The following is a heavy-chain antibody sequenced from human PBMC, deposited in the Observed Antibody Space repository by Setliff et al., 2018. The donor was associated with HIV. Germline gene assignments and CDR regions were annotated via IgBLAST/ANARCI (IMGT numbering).Heavy chain of an antibody. D-gene: IGHD5-12*01. CDR2: ISSSSSTI. V-gene: IGHV3-48*01. CDR3: ARGIYTGYDHFDY. J-gene: IGHJ4*02. CDR1: GFTFSGDS. Sequence: GESLRLSSAASGFTFSGDSMSWVRQAPGKGLEWVSYISSSSSTIYYADSVKGRFTISRDNAKNSLYLQMNSLRAEDTAVYYCARGIYTGYDHFDYWGQGTLVTVSS.